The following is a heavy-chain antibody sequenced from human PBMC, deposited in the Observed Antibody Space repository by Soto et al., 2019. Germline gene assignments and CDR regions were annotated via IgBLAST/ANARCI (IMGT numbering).Heavy chain of an antibody. Sequence: EVQLVESGGGLVQPGESLRLSCAASGFTFSSYWMHWMRQAPGKGLVWVSRVSSEGSSTVYANSVKGRLTISRDNAKNTPSLQLNTLSDADTAVYYCTRGRPNYSSFDSWGQGTLVSVSS. J-gene: IGHJ4*02. CDR2: VSSEGSST. CDR1: GFTFSSYW. CDR3: TRGRPNYSSFDS. V-gene: IGHV3-74*01. D-gene: IGHD4-4*01.